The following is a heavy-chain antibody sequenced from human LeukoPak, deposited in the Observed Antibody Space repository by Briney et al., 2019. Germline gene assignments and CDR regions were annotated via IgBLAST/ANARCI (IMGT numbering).Heavy chain of an antibody. CDR1: GGSITNFY. J-gene: IGHJ4*02. CDR2: VHLDGRT. Sequence: SSETLSLTCTVSGGSITNFYWSWIRQPPGKGLEWIGEVHLDGRTNYNPSLKSRLIMSVDLPENHISLKLTSVTAADTAVYYCAREGGFHRPLDYSGQGTLVTVSS. CDR3: AREGGFHRPLDY. V-gene: IGHV4-59*12.